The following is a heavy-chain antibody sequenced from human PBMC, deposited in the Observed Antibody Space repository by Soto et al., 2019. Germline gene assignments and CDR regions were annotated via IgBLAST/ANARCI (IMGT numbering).Heavy chain of an antibody. D-gene: IGHD2-15*01. V-gene: IGHV1-8*01. CDR2: MNPNSGNT. J-gene: IGHJ3*02. CDR1: GYTFTSYD. Sequence: ASVKVSCKASGYTFTSYDIKWGRQAPGQGLEWMGWMNPNSGNTGYAQKFQGRVTMTRNTSISTAYMELSSLRSEDTAVYYCASCSGGSCRAAFDIWGQGTMVTVSS. CDR3: ASCSGGSCRAAFDI.